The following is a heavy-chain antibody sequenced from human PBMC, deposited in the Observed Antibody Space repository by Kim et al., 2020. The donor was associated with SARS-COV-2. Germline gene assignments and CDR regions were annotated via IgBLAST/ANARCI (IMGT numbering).Heavy chain of an antibody. D-gene: IGHD3-22*01. CDR3: ARRGYYDSSGFSDY. Sequence: GESLKISCKGSGYRFTSYWISWVRQMPGKGLDWMGRIDPSDSYTNYSPSFQGHVTIAADKSISTAYLQWSSLKASDTAMYYCARRGYYDSSGFSDYWGQGTLVTVSS. CDR1: GYRFTSYW. J-gene: IGHJ4*02. V-gene: IGHV5-10-1*01. CDR2: IDPSDSYT.